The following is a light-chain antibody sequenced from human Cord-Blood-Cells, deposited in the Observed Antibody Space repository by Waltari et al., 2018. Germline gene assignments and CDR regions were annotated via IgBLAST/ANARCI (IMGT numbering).Light chain of an antibody. CDR2: DVS. V-gene: IGLV2-14*01. J-gene: IGLJ2*01. Sequence: QSSLTQPASVSGSPGKSITLYSTGTSSAVGGYTYVLWYQQHPGKAPKLMIYDVSNRPSGVSNRFSGSKSGNTASLTISGLQAEDEADYYCSSYTSSSTLVFGGGTKLTVL. CDR1: SSAVGGYTY. CDR3: SSYTSSSTLV.